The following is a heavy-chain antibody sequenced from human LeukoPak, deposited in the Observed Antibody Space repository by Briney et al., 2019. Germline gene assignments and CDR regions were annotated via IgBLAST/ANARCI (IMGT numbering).Heavy chain of an antibody. CDR2: IYASGNT. CDR1: GFAVNSNY. V-gene: IGHV3-53*01. CDR3: VTATIGGRGGAMDV. Sequence: GGSLRLSCAASGFAVNSNYMTWVRQAPGKGLEWVSLIYASGNTFYADAVKGRFTISRDNSKNTLYLQLNNLRAEDTAVYYCVTATIGGRGGAMDVWGPGTTVTVSS. J-gene: IGHJ6*02. D-gene: IGHD5-12*01.